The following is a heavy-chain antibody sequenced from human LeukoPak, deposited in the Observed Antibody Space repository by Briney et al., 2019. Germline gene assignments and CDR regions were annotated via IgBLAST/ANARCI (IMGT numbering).Heavy chain of an antibody. CDR3: ARALCINGICEWFDP. J-gene: IGHJ5*02. Sequence: SQTLSLTCTVSGASISSGSYFWSWIRQPAGKGLEWIGRIYTSGSTNYNPSLKGRVTISVDTSKNQFSLKLRSVTAADTAVYYCARALCINGICEWFDPWGQGTLVTVSS. D-gene: IGHD2-8*01. V-gene: IGHV4-61*02. CDR2: IYTSGST. CDR1: GASISSGSYF.